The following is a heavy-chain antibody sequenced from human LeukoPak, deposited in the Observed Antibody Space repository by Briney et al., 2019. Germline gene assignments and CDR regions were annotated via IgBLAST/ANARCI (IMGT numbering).Heavy chain of an antibody. CDR3: AREGEDFDWLPHSDY. V-gene: IGHV3-48*04. CDR2: ISSSGSTI. Sequence: PGGSLRLSCAASGFSFSIYGMNWVRQAPGKGLEWVSYISSSGSTIYYADSVKGRFTISRDNAKNSLYLQMNSLRAEDTAVYYCAREGEDFDWLPHSDYWGQGTLVTVSS. J-gene: IGHJ4*02. CDR1: GFSFSIYG. D-gene: IGHD3-9*01.